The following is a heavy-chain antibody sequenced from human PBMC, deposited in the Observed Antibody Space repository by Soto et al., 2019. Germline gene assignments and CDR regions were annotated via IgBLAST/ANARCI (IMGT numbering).Heavy chain of an antibody. J-gene: IGHJ4*02. CDR2: INHSGST. V-gene: IGHV4-34*01. CDR3: ALNYCSSTSCYEGDY. D-gene: IGHD2-2*01. CDR1: GGSLSGYY. Sequence: PSEPLSLTCAVYGGSLSGYYWSWIRQPPGKGLEWIGEINHSGSTNYNPSLKSRVTISVDTSKNQFSLKLSSVTAADTAVYYCALNYCSSTSCYEGDYWGQGTLVT.